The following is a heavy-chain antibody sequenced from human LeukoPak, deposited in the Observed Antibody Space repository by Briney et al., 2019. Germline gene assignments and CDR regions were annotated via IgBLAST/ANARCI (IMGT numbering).Heavy chain of an antibody. CDR1: GGSFSGYY. D-gene: IGHD3-22*01. CDR2: INHSGST. V-gene: IGHV4-34*01. J-gene: IGHJ4*02. Sequence: SETLSLTCAVYGGSFSGYYWSWIRQPPGKGLEWIGEINHSGSTSYNPSLKSRVTISVDTSKNQFSLKLSSVTAADTAVYYCARRRPHYYYDSSGYRVGIDYWGQGTLVTVSS. CDR3: ARRRPHYYYDSSGYRVGIDY.